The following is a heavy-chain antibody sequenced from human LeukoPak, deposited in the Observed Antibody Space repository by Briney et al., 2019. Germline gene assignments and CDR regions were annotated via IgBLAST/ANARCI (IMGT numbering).Heavy chain of an antibody. CDR2: ISGSGGST. D-gene: IGHD4-11*01. J-gene: IGHJ4*02. CDR1: GFTFSSYA. Sequence: PGGSLRLSCAASGFTFSSYAMSWVRQAPEKGLEWVSAISGSGGSTYYADSVKGRFTISRDNSKNTLYLQMNSLRAEDTAVYYCAKGPPGPPQRLHPYYFDYWGQGTLVTVSS. CDR3: AKGPPGPPQRLHPYYFDY. V-gene: IGHV3-23*01.